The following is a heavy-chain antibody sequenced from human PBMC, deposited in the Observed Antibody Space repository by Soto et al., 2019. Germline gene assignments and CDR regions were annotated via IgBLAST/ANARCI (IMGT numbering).Heavy chain of an antibody. V-gene: IGHV3-15*07. CDR3: TTDLYSFGKPNFDY. CDR1: GFTFSNAW. CDR2: INSKTARGTT. J-gene: IGHJ4*02. Sequence: EVQLVESGGGLVKPGGSLRLSCAASGFTFSNAWMNWVRQAPGKGLEWVGRINSKTARGTTDYGAPVKGRFTVSRDDSKNTLYLQMNSLKTEDTAVYYCTTDLYSFGKPNFDYWGPGTLVTVSS. D-gene: IGHD5-18*01.